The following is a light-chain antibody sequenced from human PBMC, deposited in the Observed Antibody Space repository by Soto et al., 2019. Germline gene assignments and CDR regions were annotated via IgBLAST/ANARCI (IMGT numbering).Light chain of an antibody. CDR3: QQYNNWPIA. CDR1: QSVSRS. Sequence: EIVMTQSPATLYVSPGDGATLSCRASQSVSRSLAWYQQKPGQSPRLLIYDASSRATGVPARFSGSGSGTEFTLTISSLQSEDFAVYHYQQYNNWPIAFGQGTRLEIK. V-gene: IGKV3-15*01. CDR2: DAS. J-gene: IGKJ5*01.